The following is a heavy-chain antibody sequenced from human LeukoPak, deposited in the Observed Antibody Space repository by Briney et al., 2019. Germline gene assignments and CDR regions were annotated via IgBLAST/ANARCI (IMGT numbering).Heavy chain of an antibody. V-gene: IGHV1-69*13. J-gene: IGHJ4*02. CDR3: ARGADDYIVATTPFEY. CDR1: GYTFTGYY. CDR2: IIPISGTP. Sequence: SVKVSCKASGYTFTGYYMHWVRQAPGQGLEWMGGIIPISGTPNYAQKFQGRVTITADESTSTAYMELSSLRSEDTGVYYCARGADDYIVATTPFEYWGQGTLVTVSS. D-gene: IGHD5-12*01.